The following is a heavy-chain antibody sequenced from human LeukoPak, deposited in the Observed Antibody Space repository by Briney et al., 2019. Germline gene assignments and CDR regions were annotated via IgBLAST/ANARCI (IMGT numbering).Heavy chain of an antibody. D-gene: IGHD3-9*01. CDR3: ARDRAILRYFDWLYYYHYGMDV. J-gene: IGHJ6*02. Sequence: PGGSLRLSCAASGFTFSSYSMNWVRQAPGKGLEWVSPISSSSSYIYYADSVKGRFTISRDNAKNSLYLQMNSLRAEDTAVYYCARDRAILRYFDWLYYYHYGMDVWGQGTTVTVSS. CDR1: GFTFSSYS. V-gene: IGHV3-21*01. CDR2: ISSSSSYI.